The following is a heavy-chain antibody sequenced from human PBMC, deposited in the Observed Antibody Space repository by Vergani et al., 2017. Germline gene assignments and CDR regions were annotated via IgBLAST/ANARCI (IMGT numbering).Heavy chain of an antibody. J-gene: IGHJ4*02. CDR3: ARGAGGDYSYYFDY. D-gene: IGHD2-15*01. CDR1: EFTFSNYA. CDR2: VSGTGDST. V-gene: IGHV3-23*01. Sequence: EVQVLESGGGLEQPGGSLRLSCAASEFTFSNYAMSWVRQAPGKGLEWVSGVSGTGDSTYYAASGKGRFTISRDNSKNTLYLQMNSLRAEDTAVYYCARGAGGDYSYYFDYWGQGTLVTVSS.